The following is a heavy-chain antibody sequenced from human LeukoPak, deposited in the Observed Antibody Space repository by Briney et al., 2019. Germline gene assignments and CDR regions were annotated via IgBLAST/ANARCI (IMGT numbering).Heavy chain of an antibody. D-gene: IGHD3-10*01. CDR1: GFTFRSYD. CDR3: ARDTLVRGVHFDY. J-gene: IGHJ4*02. CDR2: ISSSGNTI. V-gene: IGHV3-48*03. Sequence: GGSLRLSCAASGFTFRSYDMNWVRQAPGKGLEWVSYISSSGNTIFYADSVKGRFTISRDNAKNSLSLQMNSLRAEDTAVYYCARDTLVRGVHFDYWGQGTLVTVSS.